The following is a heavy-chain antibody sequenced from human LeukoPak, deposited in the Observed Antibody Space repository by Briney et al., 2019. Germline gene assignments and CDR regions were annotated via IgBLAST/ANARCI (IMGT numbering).Heavy chain of an antibody. D-gene: IGHD6-19*01. V-gene: IGHV3-23*01. CDR3: AKYGSGSSYFDY. CDR2: ISGSGGST. CDR1: GFTFSSYA. J-gene: IGHJ4*02. Sequence: GGSLRLSCAASGFTFSSYAMSWVRQAPGKGLEWVSIISGSGGSTYYADSVKGRFTISRDNSKNTLYLQMNSLRAEDTAVYSCAKYGSGSSYFDYWGQGTLVTVSS.